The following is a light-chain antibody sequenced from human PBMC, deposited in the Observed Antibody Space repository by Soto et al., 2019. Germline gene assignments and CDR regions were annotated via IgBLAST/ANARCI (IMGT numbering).Light chain of an antibody. V-gene: IGLV2-14*03. CDR3: CSYTSSSTPVV. CDR1: RSDVGGYNN. Sequence: QSALTQPASVSGSPGQSITISCTGTRSDVGGYNNVSWYHQHPGKAPKLMIYDVSNRPSGVSNRFSGSKSGNTASLTISGLQAEDEADYYCCSYTSSSTPVVFGGGTKLTVL. CDR2: DVS. J-gene: IGLJ2*01.